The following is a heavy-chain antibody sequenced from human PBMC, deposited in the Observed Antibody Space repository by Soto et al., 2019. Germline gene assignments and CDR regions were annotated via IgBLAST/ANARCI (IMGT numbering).Heavy chain of an antibody. CDR2: IWYDGSNK. J-gene: IGHJ4*02. Sequence: GGSLRLSCAASGFTFSSYGMHWVRQAPGKGLEWVAVIWYDGSNKYYADSVKGRFTISRDNSKNTLYLQMNSLRAEDTAVYYCARTPGRRKQVTTINYFDYWGQGTLVTVSS. D-gene: IGHD4-4*01. V-gene: IGHV3-33*01. CDR1: GFTFSSYG. CDR3: ARTPGRRKQVTTINYFDY.